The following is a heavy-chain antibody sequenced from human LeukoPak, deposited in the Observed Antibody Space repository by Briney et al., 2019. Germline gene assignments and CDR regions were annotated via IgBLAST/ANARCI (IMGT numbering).Heavy chain of an antibody. CDR2: IAFDGRNK. V-gene: IGHV3-30*18. CDR1: GLAFSNYG. J-gene: IGHJ5*01. Sequence: GGSLRLSCAASGLAFSNYGIHWIRQAPGTGLEWVAVIAFDGRNKYYRDSVKGRFTISRDNSKNTVYLQMDSLRGEDTGVYYCAKNRIPTAITPDSWGQGTPVTVSS. CDR3: AKNRIPTAITPDS. D-gene: IGHD2-2*02.